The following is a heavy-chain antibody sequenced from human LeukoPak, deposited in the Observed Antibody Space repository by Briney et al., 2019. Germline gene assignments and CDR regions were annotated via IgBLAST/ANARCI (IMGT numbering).Heavy chain of an antibody. Sequence: GRSLRLSCAASGFTFSSYGMNWVRQAPGKGLEWVSYIGSSSSTIYYADSVKGRFTISRDNAKNSLYLQMHSLRDEDTAVYYCARRDGYKSHFDYWGQGTLVTVSS. CDR3: ARRDGYKSHFDY. V-gene: IGHV3-48*02. D-gene: IGHD5-24*01. CDR2: IGSSSSTI. J-gene: IGHJ4*02. CDR1: GFTFSSYG.